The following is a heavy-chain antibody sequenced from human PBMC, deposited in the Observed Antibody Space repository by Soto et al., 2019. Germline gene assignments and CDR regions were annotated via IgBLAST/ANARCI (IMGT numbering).Heavy chain of an antibody. CDR2: IIPIFGTA. J-gene: IGHJ6*02. D-gene: IGHD6-6*01. V-gene: IGHV1-69*01. CDR3: GRGSRSSYYYYGMDV. Sequence: SMNVSCKASGRTFSCYAISWVRQAPGQGLEWMGGIIPIFGTANYAQKVQGRVTFTAEESSSTAYMELSSLRSEDTAVYYYGRGSRSSYYYYGMDVWGQ. CDR1: GRTFSCYA.